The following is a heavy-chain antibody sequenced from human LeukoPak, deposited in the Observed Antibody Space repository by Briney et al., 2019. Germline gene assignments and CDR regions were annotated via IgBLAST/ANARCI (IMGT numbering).Heavy chain of an antibody. CDR1: GGSLSGYY. CDR2: INHSGST. J-gene: IGHJ4*02. CDR3: ATASSWLGY. D-gene: IGHD6-13*01. V-gene: IGHV4-34*01. Sequence: SETLSLTCAVYGGSLSGYYWSWIRQPPGKGLEWIGEINHSGSTNYNPSLKSRVTISVDTSKNQFSLKLSSVTAADTAVYYCATASSWLGYWGQGTLVTVSS.